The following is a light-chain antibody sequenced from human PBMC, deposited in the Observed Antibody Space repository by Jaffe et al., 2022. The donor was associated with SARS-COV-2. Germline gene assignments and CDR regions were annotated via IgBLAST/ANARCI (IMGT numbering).Light chain of an antibody. Sequence: EIVLTQSPGTLSLSPGERATLSCRASQSVTSNYLAWYQQKPGQAPRLLIYGASSRATGIPERFSGGGSGTDFTLTISSLEPEDFAVYHCQQYGRSPRTFGQGTKVEIK. CDR2: GAS. CDR3: QQYGRSPRT. J-gene: IGKJ1*01. CDR1: QSVTSNY. V-gene: IGKV3-20*01.